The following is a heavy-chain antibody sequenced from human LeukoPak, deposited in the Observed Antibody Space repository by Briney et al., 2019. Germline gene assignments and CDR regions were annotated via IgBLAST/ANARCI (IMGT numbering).Heavy chain of an antibody. Sequence: ASVKVSCKASGYTFTSYGISWVRQAPGQGLEWMGWISAYNGNTNYAQKLQGRVTMTTDTSTSTAYMELRSLRSDDTAVYYCARVHPSIAALSPFDYWGQGTLVTVSS. D-gene: IGHD6-6*01. CDR2: ISAYNGNT. J-gene: IGHJ4*02. CDR1: GYTFTSYG. V-gene: IGHV1-18*01. CDR3: ARVHPSIAALSPFDY.